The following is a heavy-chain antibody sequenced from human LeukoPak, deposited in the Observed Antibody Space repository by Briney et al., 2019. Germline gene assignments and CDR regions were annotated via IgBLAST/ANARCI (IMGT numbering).Heavy chain of an antibody. V-gene: IGHV3-43*01. J-gene: IGHJ4*02. CDR1: GFTFDDYT. Sequence: GGPLRLSCAASGFTFDDYTMHWVRQAPGKGLEWVSLISWDGGSTYYADSVKGRFTISRDNSKNSLYLQMNSLRTEDTALYYCAKEADRIAVAGTGLDYWGQGTLVTVSS. CDR3: AKEADRIAVAGTGLDY. D-gene: IGHD6-19*01. CDR2: ISWDGGST.